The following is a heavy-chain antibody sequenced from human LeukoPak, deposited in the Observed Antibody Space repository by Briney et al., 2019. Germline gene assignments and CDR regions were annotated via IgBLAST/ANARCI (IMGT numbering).Heavy chain of an antibody. V-gene: IGHV4-34*01. Sequence: SETLSLTCAVYGGSFSGYYWSWIRQPPGKGLEWIGEINHSGSTNYNPSLKSRVTISVDTSKNQFSLKLSSVTAADTAVYYCARGSNNFYDSSGYYYFYWGQGTLVTVSS. CDR3: ARGSNNFYDSSGYYYFY. CDR1: GGSFSGYY. J-gene: IGHJ4*02. CDR2: INHSGST. D-gene: IGHD3-22*01.